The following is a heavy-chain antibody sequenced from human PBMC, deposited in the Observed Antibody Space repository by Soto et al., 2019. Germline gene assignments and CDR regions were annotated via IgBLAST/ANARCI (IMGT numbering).Heavy chain of an antibody. J-gene: IGHJ4*02. CDR3: ASLNYGDLYCFDY. CDR2: INHSGST. CDR1: GGSFSGYY. V-gene: IGHV4-34*01. D-gene: IGHD4-17*01. Sequence: QVQLQQWGAGLLKPSETLSLTCAVYGGSFSGYYWSWIRQPPGKGLEWIGEINHSGSTNYNPSLKSRVTISVDTSKNQFSLKLSSVTAADTAVYYCASLNYGDLYCFDYWGQGTLVTVSS.